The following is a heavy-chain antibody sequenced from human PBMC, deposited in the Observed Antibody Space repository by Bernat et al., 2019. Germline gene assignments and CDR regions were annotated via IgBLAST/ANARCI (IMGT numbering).Heavy chain of an antibody. Sequence: QVQLVQSGAEVKKPGASVKVSCKASGYTFTSYDINWVRQATGQGLEWMGWMNPNSGNTGYAQKFQGRVTMTRNTSISTAYMELSSLRSEDTVVYYCEGGPAPMVQRVSGYGGQGTLVTVSS. CDR1: GYTFTSYD. J-gene: IGHJ4*02. CDR3: EGGPAPMVQRVSGY. CDR2: MNPNSGNT. V-gene: IGHV1-8*01. D-gene: IGHD3-10*01.